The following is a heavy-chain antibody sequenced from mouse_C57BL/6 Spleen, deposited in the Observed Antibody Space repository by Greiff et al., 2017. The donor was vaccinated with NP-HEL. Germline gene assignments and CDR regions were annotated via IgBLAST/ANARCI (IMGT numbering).Heavy chain of an antibody. J-gene: IGHJ1*03. CDR2: INPSNGGT. CDR3: ARRANWDGWYFDV. V-gene: IGHV1-53*01. CDR1: GYTFTSYW. Sequence: VQLQQPGTELVKPGASVKLSCKASGYTFTSYWMHWVKQRPGQGLEWIGNINPSNGGTNYNETFTSKATMTVDKSSSTAYMQRSSLTSEDSAVYYCARRANWDGWYFDVWGTGTTVTVSS. D-gene: IGHD4-1*01.